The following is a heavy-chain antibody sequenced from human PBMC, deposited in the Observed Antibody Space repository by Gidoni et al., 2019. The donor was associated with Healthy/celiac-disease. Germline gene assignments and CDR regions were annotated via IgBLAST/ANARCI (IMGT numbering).Heavy chain of an antibody. V-gene: IGHV3-13*01. D-gene: IGHD3-3*01. CDR1: GFTFSRYD. CDR2: IGTAGDT. CDR3: ARAKPHYDFWSGPPFGMDV. J-gene: IGHJ6*02. Sequence: EVQLVESGGGLVQPGGSLRLSCAASGFTFSRYDMHWGRQATGKGMEWVSAIGTAGDTYYPGSVKVRFTISRENAKNSLYLQMNSLRAGDTAVYYCARAKPHYDFWSGPPFGMDVWGQGTTVTVSS.